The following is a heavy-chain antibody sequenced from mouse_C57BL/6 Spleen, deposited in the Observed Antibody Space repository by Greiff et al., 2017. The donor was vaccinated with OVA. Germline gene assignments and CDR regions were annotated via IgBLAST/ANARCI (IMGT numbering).Heavy chain of an antibody. CDR3: ARSGLREGWFAY. J-gene: IGHJ3*01. Sequence: QVQLQQSGAELVRPGTSVKVSCKASGYAFTNYLIEWVKQRPGQGLEWIGVINPGSGGTNYNEKFKGKATLTADKSSSTAYMQLSSLTSEDSAVYFCARSGLREGWFAYWGQGTLVTVSA. V-gene: IGHV1-54*01. D-gene: IGHD2-4*01. CDR2: INPGSGGT. CDR1: GYAFTNYL.